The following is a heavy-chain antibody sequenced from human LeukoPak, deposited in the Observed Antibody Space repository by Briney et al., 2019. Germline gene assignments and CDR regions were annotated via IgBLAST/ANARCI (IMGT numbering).Heavy chain of an antibody. CDR2: INPNSGGT. CDR3: ARGGALGAFDI. CDR1: GYTFTGYY. V-gene: IGHV1-2*02. J-gene: IGHJ3*02. Sequence: ASVKVSCKASGYTFTGYYMHWVRQAPGQGLEWMGWINPNSGGTNYAQKFQGRVTITRNTYISTAYMELSSLRSEDTAVYYCARGGALGAFDIWGQGTMVTVSS. D-gene: IGHD1-26*01.